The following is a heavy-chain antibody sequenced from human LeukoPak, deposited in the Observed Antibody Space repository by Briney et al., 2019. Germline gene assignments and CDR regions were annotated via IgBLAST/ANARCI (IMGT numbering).Heavy chain of an antibody. D-gene: IGHD2-2*01. J-gene: IGHJ4*02. V-gene: IGHV3-9*01. CDR3: AKDISRVVPAAIGPFDY. CDR1: GFTFDDYA. Sequence: PGRSLRLSCAASGFTFDDYAMHWVRQAPGKGLEWVSGISWNSGSIGYADSVKGRFTISRDNAKNSLYLQMNSLRAEDTALYYCAKDISRVVPAAIGPFDYWGQGTLVTVSS. CDR2: ISWNSGSI.